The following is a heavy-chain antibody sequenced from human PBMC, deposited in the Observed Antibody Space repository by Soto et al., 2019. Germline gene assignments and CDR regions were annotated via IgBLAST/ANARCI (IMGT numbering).Heavy chain of an antibody. D-gene: IGHD3-22*01. CDR1: GGSISSGDHY. V-gene: IGHV4-30-4*01. J-gene: IGHJ3*02. Sequence: PSETLSLTCTVSGGSISSGDHYWSWIRQPPGKGLEWIGYIYYSGSTYYNPSLKSRVTISVDTSKNQFSLKLSSVTAADTAVYYCASSDSSGPDAFDIWGQGAMVTVSS. CDR3: ASSDSSGPDAFDI. CDR2: IYYSGST.